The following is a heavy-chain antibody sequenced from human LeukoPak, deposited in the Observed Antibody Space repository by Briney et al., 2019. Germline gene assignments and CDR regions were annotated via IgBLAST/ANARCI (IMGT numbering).Heavy chain of an antibody. D-gene: IGHD3-22*01. CDR1: GGTFSSYG. J-gene: IGHJ5*02. CDR2: ISAYNGNT. Sequence: ASVKVSCKASGGTFSSYGISWVRQAPGQGLEWMGWISAYNGNTNYAQKLQGRVTMTTDTSTSTAYMELRSLRSDDTAVYYCARDRGYYYDSSGPSNWFDPWGQGTLVTVSS. V-gene: IGHV1-18*01. CDR3: ARDRGYYYDSSGPSNWFDP.